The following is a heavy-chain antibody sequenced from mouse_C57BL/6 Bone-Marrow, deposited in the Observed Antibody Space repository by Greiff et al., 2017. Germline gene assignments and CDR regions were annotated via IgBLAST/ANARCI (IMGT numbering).Heavy chain of an antibody. D-gene: IGHD1-1*01. CDR1: GYTFTDYN. CDR3: ARGYYGSSYWYFDV. V-gene: IGHV1-18*01. CDR2: INPNNGGT. J-gene: IGHJ1*03. Sequence: EVQLQQSGPELVKPGASVKIPCKASGYTFTDYNMDWVKQSHGKSLEWIGDINPNNGGTIYNQKFKGKATLTVDKSSSTAYMELRSLTSEDTAVXYCARGYYGSSYWYFDVWGTGTTVTVSS.